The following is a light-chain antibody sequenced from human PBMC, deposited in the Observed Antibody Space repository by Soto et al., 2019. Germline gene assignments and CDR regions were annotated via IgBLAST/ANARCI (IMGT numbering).Light chain of an antibody. Sequence: DIQMTQSPSTLSASVGDRVTITCRASQNVLNWLAWYQQKPGKAPKLLIYKASTSESGVPSRFSGSGYGTEFPLTISSLQPDDFAIYYCQHYSNIPWTFGQGTKVDIK. CDR1: QNVLNW. J-gene: IGKJ1*01. CDR2: KAS. V-gene: IGKV1-5*03. CDR3: QHYSNIPWT.